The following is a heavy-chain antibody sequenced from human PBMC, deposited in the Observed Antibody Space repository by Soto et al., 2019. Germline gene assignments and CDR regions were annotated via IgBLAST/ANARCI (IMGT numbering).Heavy chain of an antibody. CDR3: ARVGAAAAELDY. CDR1: GFTLSNYW. CDR2: IKQDGSEK. J-gene: IGHJ4*02. V-gene: IGHV3-7*01. D-gene: IGHD6-13*01. Sequence: GGSLRLSCAASGFTLSNYWMTWVRQAPGKGLEWVANIKQDGSEKYYVDSVKGRFTISRDNAKKSVYLQMNSLRAEDTAVYYCARVGAAAAELDYWGQGTLVTVSS.